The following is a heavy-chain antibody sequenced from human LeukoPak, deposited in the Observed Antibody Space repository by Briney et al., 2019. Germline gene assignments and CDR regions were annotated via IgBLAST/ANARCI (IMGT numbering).Heavy chain of an antibody. Sequence: GASVKVSCKASGGTFSSYAISWVRQAPGQGLEWRGRIIPILGIANYAQKFQGRVTITADKSTSTAYMELSSLRSEDTAVYYCARFQVRRSSGWKYPVYGMDVWGQGTTVTVTS. CDR3: ARFQVRRSSGWKYPVYGMDV. J-gene: IGHJ6*02. V-gene: IGHV1-69*04. CDR1: GGTFSSYA. D-gene: IGHD6-19*01. CDR2: IIPILGIA.